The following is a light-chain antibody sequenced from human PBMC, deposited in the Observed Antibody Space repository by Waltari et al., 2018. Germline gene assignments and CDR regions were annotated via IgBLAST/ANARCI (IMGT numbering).Light chain of an antibody. CDR2: AAS. CDR3: QQLNSYPLT. J-gene: IGKJ4*01. CDR1: QAISSY. Sequence: DIQLTQSPSFLSASVGDRVTITCRASQAISSYLAWYQQKPGKAPEVLISAASTLQSGVPSRFSGSGSGTEFTLTISSLQPEDFATYYCQQLNSYPLTFGGGTRCRSN. V-gene: IGKV1-9*01.